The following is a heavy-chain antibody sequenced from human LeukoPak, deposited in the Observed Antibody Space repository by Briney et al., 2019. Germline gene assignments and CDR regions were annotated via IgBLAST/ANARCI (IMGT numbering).Heavy chain of an antibody. J-gene: IGHJ4*02. CDR1: GFTFSSYS. Sequence: GGSLRLSCAASGFTFSSYSMNWVRQAPGKGLEWVSSISSSISYIYYADSVKGRFTISRDNAKNSLYLQMNSLRAEDTAVYYCARDAGVVPVGYWGQGTLVTVSS. D-gene: IGHD2-2*01. V-gene: IGHV3-21*01. CDR3: ARDAGVVPVGY. CDR2: ISSSISYI.